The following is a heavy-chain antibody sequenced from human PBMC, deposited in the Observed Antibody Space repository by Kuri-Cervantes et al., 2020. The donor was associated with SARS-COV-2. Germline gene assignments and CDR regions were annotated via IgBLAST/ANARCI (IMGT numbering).Heavy chain of an antibody. J-gene: IGHJ6*02. CDR1: GFTFSGHW. D-gene: IGHD3-9*01. CDR2: INPDGSYT. CDR3: AKYILTGYYPRPSYYGMDV. V-gene: IGHV3-74*01. Sequence: GESLKISCAASGFTFSGHWIHWVRQAPGKGLVWVSRINPDGSYTNNADSVKGRFTLSRDNAKNMLFLQMNSLRAEDTAVYYCAKYILTGYYPRPSYYGMDVWGQGTTVTVSS.